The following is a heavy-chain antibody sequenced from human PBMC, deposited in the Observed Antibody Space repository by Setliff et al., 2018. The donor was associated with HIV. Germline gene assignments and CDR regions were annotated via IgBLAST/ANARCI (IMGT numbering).Heavy chain of an antibody. D-gene: IGHD1-26*01. CDR3: ARGSVIVADALDI. CDR2: VYSSGST. CDR1: GAGIISYS. J-gene: IGHJ3*02. V-gene: IGHV4-4*07. Sequence: LSLTCTVSGAGIISYSWSWIRQPAGKGLEWIGRVYSSGSTNYNPSLRNRLTMSVDTSKKQFSLKPSSVTAADTAVYYCARGSVIVADALDIWGQGTMVTVSS.